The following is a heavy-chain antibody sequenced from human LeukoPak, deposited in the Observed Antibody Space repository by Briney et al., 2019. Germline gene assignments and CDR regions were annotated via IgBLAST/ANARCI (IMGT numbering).Heavy chain of an antibody. D-gene: IGHD6-19*01. Sequence: SETLSLTCAVYGGSFSGYYWSWIRQPPGKGLEWIGEINHSGSTNYNPSLKSRVTISVDTSKNQFSLKLSSVTAADTAVYYCARDVGAVARNYYYYYGMDVWGQGTTVTVSS. V-gene: IGHV4-34*01. CDR3: ARDVGAVARNYYYYYGMDV. J-gene: IGHJ6*02. CDR2: INHSGST. CDR1: GGSFSGYY.